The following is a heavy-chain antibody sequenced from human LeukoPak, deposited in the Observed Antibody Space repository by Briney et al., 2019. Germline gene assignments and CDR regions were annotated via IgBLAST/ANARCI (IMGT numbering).Heavy chain of an antibody. Sequence: GGSLRLSCAASGFTFTIYAMSWVRQVPGKGLEWVSGINANGGDTFYADSVKGRFTISRDTSKNTLNLQMNSLRAEDTAVYYCAREGEKGDGYNHGFDYWGQGTLVTVSS. V-gene: IGHV3-23*01. CDR2: INANGGDT. CDR1: GFTFTIYA. D-gene: IGHD5-24*01. CDR3: AREGEKGDGYNHGFDY. J-gene: IGHJ4*02.